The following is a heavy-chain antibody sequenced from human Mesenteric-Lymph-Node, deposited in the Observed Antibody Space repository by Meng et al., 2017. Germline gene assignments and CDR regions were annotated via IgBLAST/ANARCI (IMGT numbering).Heavy chain of an antibody. CDR2: VTASGGTT. D-gene: IGHD6-19*01. V-gene: IGHV3-23*01. CDR1: GFTITNYA. J-gene: IGHJ4*02. Sequence: GGSLRLSCAASGFTITNYAMSWARQAPGKGLEWVSAVTASGGTTYYADSVKGRFTISRDNSKSTLYLQMNSLRAEDTAVYYCAKITRGEEQWQVHGYFDFWGQGTQVTVSS. CDR3: AKITRGEEQWQVHGYFDF.